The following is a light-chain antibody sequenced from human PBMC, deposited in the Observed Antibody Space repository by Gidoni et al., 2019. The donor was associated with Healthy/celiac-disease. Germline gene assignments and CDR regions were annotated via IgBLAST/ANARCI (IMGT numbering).Light chain of an antibody. J-gene: IGKJ1*01. CDR3: QQLNSYPRT. CDR2: AAS. CDR1: QGIGSY. Sequence: DIQLTKSPSFLSASVGDRVTITCRASQGIGSYLAWYQQKPGKAPKLLIYAASTLQSGVPSRFSGSGSGTEFTLTISSLQPEDFATYYCQQLNSYPRTFGQGTKVEIK. V-gene: IGKV1-9*01.